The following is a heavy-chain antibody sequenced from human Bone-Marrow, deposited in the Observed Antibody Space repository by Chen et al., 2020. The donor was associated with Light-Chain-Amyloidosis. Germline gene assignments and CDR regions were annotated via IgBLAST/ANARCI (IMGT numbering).Heavy chain of an antibody. CDR1: GYTFPNYW. D-gene: IGHD5-12*01. CDR3: ARRRDGYNFDY. V-gene: IGHV5-51*01. CDR2: IYPDDSDA. Sequence: GYTFPNYWIGWVRQMPGKGLEWMGVIYPDDSDARYSPSFEGQVTISADKSITTAYLQWRSLNASDTAMYYCARRRDGYNFDYWGQGTLVTVSS. J-gene: IGHJ4*02.